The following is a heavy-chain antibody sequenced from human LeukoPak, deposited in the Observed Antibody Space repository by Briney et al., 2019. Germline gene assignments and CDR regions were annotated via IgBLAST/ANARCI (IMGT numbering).Heavy chain of an antibody. J-gene: IGHJ5*02. CDR3: ARQGYCSSTSCYRGTKWFDP. CDR1: GGSISSTNYY. Sequence: SETLSLTCTVSGGSISSTNYYWGWIRQPPGKGLEWIGSISYRGSTYYNTSLKSRVTISVDTSKKQFSLKLSSVTAADTAVYYCARQGYCSSTSCYRGTKWFDPWGQGTLVTVSS. D-gene: IGHD2-2*02. CDR2: ISYRGST. V-gene: IGHV4-39*01.